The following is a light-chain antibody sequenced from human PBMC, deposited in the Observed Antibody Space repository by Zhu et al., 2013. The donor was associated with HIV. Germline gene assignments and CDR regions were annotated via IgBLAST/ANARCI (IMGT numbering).Light chain of an antibody. CDR2: AGS. V-gene: IGKV3-20*01. Sequence: EIVLTQSPGSVSLSPGERTTLSCRASQSVTTHLAWYQQKPGQAPRLLIYAGSTRATGVPDRFRGSGSGTDFVLTISRLEPEDFAVYSCQQYGSSPTFGGGTKVEIK. J-gene: IGKJ4*01. CDR1: QSVTTH. CDR3: QQYGSSPT.